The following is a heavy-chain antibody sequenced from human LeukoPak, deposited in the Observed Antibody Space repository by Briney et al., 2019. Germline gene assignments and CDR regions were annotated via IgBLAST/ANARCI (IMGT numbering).Heavy chain of an antibody. D-gene: IGHD5-18*01. J-gene: IGHJ4*02. V-gene: IGHV4-30-4*01. CDR3: ARADTAMIFYFHY. CDR2: IYYSGST. Sequence: SQTLSLTCTVSGGSISSGDYYWSWIRQPPGKGLEWIGYIYYSGSTYYNPSLKSRVTISVDTSKNQFSLKLSSVPAADTAVYYCARADTAMIFYFHYWGQGTLVAVSS. CDR1: GGSISSGDYY.